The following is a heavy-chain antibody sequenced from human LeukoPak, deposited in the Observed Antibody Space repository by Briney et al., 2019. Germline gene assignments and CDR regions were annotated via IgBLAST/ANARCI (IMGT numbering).Heavy chain of an antibody. D-gene: IGHD3-3*01. CDR2: IPYDGSNK. Sequence: GGPLRLSCAASGFTFSSYAMHWVRQAPGKGLEWVAVIPYDGSNKYYADSVKGRFTISRDNSKNTLYLQMNSLRAEDTAVYYCARDSDYDFWSGYYGMDVWGQGTTVTVSS. J-gene: IGHJ6*02. CDR1: GFTFSSYA. CDR3: ARDSDYDFWSGYYGMDV. V-gene: IGHV3-30-3*01.